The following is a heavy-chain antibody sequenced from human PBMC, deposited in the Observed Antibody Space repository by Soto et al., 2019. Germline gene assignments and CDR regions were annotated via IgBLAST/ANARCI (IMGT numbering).Heavy chain of an antibody. J-gene: IGHJ3*02. V-gene: IGHV4-39*01. CDR3: ARQGIIRGFGRGAFDI. CDR2: VDYTVSA. CDR1: GDSLISSYYY. D-gene: IGHD1-20*01. Sequence: QLQLQESGPGLVKPSETLSLTCSVSGDSLISSYYYWGWIRQPPGERLEWIASVDYTVSAYYSPSLWSRVTISVDTSNNDFSLNVDSVSAADPALYYCARQGIIRGFGRGAFDIWGQGTTVIVSS.